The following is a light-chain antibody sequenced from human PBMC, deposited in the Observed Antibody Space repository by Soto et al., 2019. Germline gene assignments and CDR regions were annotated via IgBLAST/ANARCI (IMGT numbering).Light chain of an antibody. CDR1: QAITNS. V-gene: IGKV1-33*01. CDR2: DAS. J-gene: IGKJ3*01. CDR3: QQYYDLPHT. Sequence: DIHMTQSPSSLSASVGDRVTISCQASQAITNSLNWYQQRPGKAPKLLIFDASNFETGVPSRFSGSGSGTHFTLTITSLQPEDIATYYCQQYYDLPHTFGPGTKVDFK.